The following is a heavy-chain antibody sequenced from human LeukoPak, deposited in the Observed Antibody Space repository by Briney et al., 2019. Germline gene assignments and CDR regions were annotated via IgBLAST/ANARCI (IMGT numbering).Heavy chain of an antibody. D-gene: IGHD4-23*01. CDR1: GFTFSSYA. Sequence: GGSLRLSCAASGFTFSSYAMSWVRQAPGKGLEWVSAISGSGGSTYYADSVKGRFTISRDNAKNSLDLQMNSLRVDDTAVYYCARGATYGGGDYWGQGTLVTVSS. J-gene: IGHJ4*02. CDR2: ISGSGGST. CDR3: ARGATYGGGDY. V-gene: IGHV3-23*01.